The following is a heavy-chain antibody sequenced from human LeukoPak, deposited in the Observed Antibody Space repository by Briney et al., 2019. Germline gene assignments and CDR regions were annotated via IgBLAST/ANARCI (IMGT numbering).Heavy chain of an antibody. D-gene: IGHD1-7*01. Sequence: SETLSLTCTVSGGSISSFYWSWIRQPPGKGLEWIGYILYSGNTNYNPSLKSRVTISLDTSKNQFSLKLSSVTAADTAVYYCARVGTVLDGGYWGQGILVTVSS. V-gene: IGHV4-59*01. CDR1: GGSISSFY. CDR3: ARVGTVLDGGY. CDR2: ILYSGNT. J-gene: IGHJ4*02.